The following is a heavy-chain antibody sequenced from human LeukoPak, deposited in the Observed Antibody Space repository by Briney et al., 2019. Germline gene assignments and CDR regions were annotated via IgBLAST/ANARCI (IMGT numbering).Heavy chain of an antibody. CDR1: GYTFTAYY. CDR2: INPNSGGT. V-gene: IGHV1-2*02. D-gene: IGHD3-10*01. Sequence: GASVKVSCKASGYTFTAYYMHWVRQAPGQGLEWMGWINPNSGGTNYAQKFQGRVTMTRDTSISTAYMELSRLRSDDTAVYYCARVGAIRGGGYYYMDVWGKGTTVTISS. CDR3: ARVGAIRGGGYYYMDV. J-gene: IGHJ6*03.